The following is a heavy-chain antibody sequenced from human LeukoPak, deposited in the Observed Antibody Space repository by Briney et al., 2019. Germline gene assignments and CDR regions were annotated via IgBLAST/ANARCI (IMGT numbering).Heavy chain of an antibody. V-gene: IGHV4-34*01. CDR1: GGSFSGYY. CDR2: INHSGST. Sequence: SETLSLTCAVYGGSFSGYYWSWIRQPPGKGLEWIGEINHSGSTNYNPSLKSRVTISIDTSKNQFSLELSSVTAADTALYYCARGPGTWYYYWGQGALVTVSS. D-gene: IGHD6-13*01. CDR3: ARGPGTWYYY. J-gene: IGHJ4*02.